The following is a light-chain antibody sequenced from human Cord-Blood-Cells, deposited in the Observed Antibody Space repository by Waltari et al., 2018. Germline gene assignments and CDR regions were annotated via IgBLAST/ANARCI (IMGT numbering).Light chain of an antibody. J-gene: IGLJ2*01. Sequence: QSALTQPASVSGSPGQSIHTSCTGASSDVGGYTHVSWYLQHPGKAPKPMIYDVSNRPSGVSNRFSGSKSGNTASLTISGLQAEDEADYYCSSYTSSSTVVFGGGTKLTVL. CDR1: SSDVGGYTH. CDR2: DVS. V-gene: IGLV2-14*01. CDR3: SSYTSSSTVV.